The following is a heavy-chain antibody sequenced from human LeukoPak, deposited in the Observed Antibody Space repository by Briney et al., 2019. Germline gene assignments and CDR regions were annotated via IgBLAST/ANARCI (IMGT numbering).Heavy chain of an antibody. CDR3: AKDIRPPGYCSGGSCYSSSY. D-gene: IGHD2-15*01. J-gene: IGHJ4*02. Sequence: PGGSLRLSCAASGFTFSSYAMSWVRQAPGKGLEWVSAISGSGGSTYYAGSVKGRFTISRDNSKNTLYLQMNSLRAEDTAVYYCAKDIRPPGYCSGGSCYSSSYWGQGTLVTVSS. CDR2: ISGSGGST. V-gene: IGHV3-23*01. CDR1: GFTFSSYA.